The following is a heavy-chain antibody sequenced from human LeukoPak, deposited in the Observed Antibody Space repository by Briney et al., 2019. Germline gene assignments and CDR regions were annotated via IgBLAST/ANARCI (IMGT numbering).Heavy chain of an antibody. CDR3: ARDIDSSSWYGLADY. CDR2: MNPNSGNT. Sequence: GASVKVSCKASGYTFTSYDINWVRQATGQGLEWMGWMNPNSGNTGYAQKFQGRVTITRNTSISTAYMELSRLRSDDTAVYYCARDIDSSSWYGLADYWGQGTLVTVSS. CDR1: GYTFTSYD. J-gene: IGHJ4*02. V-gene: IGHV1-8*03. D-gene: IGHD6-13*01.